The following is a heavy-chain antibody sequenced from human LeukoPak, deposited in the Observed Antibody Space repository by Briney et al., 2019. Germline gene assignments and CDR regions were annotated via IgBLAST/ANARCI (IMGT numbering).Heavy chain of an antibody. CDR1: GYTFTSYA. CDR2: INAGNGNT. CDR3: ARDSPWDIVVVVAATSRASFDI. Sequence: ASVKVSCKASGYTFTSYAMHWVRQAPGQRLEWMGWINAGNGNTKYSQKFQGRVTITRDTSASTAYMELSSLRSEDTAVYYCARDSPWDIVVVVAATSRASFDIWGQGTMVTVSS. V-gene: IGHV1-3*01. D-gene: IGHD2-15*01. J-gene: IGHJ3*02.